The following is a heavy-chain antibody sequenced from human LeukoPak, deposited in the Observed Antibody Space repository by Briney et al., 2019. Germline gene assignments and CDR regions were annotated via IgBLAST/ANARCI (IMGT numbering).Heavy chain of an antibody. CDR1: GYTFTGYY. CDR3: ASGPSPHLLRAYYFDY. V-gene: IGHV1-2*02. CDR2: INPNSGGT. Sequence: PGASVTVSCKTSGYTFTGYYIHWVRQAPGQGLEWMGWINPNSGGTNYALRFQGRVTMTRDTSVSTAYMELSRLRSDDTAVYFCASGPSPHLLRAYYFDYWGQGTLVTVSS. J-gene: IGHJ4*02.